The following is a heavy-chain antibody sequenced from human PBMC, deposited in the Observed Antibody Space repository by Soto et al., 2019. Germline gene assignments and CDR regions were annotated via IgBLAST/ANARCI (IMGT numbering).Heavy chain of an antibody. CDR1: GGSISSSSYY. CDR2: IYYSGST. CDR3: ARHEIPSLYSSSWSTTFDY. Sequence: ETLSLTCTVSGGSISSSSYYWGWIRQPPRKGLEWIWSIYYSGSTYYNPSLKSRVTISVDTSKNQFSLKLSSVTAADTAVYYCARHEIPSLYSSSWSTTFDYWGQGTLVTVSS. D-gene: IGHD6-13*01. V-gene: IGHV4-39*01. J-gene: IGHJ4*02.